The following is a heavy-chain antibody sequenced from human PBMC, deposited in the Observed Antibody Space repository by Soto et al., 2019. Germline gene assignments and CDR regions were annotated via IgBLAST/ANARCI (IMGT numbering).Heavy chain of an antibody. V-gene: IGHV4-61*03. CDR2: FNYNGNT. CDR1: VDSVTIINFY. Sequence: PSETLSLTCTVSVDSVTIINFYWSWLRQSPGKSLEWIGFFNYNGNTNYNPSLRCRVTISLKTPKKHFTLTLRYVTDADTAHYLGAIEFSVNYYFTYDIDDWGQGAAVT. CDR3: AIEFSVNYYFTYDIDD. J-gene: IGHJ6*03.